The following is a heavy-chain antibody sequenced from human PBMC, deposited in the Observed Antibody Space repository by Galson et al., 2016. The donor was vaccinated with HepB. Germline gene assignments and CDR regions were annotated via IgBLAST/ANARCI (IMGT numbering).Heavy chain of an antibody. V-gene: IGHV3-30-3*01. Sequence: SLRLSCAASGFTFSDYTMYWVRQAPGNGLEWVALISSDGSDKYCAHSVEGRFTVSRANSNNTLHLQMNNLRSEDTAFYYCARRRGGSWGDFDSWGQGVLVTVSS. J-gene: IGHJ4*02. CDR1: GFTFSDYT. CDR2: ISSDGSDK. D-gene: IGHD6-13*01. CDR3: ARRRGGSWGDFDS.